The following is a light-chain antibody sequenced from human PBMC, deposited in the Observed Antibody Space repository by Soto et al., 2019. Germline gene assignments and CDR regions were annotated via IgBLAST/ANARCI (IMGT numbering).Light chain of an antibody. V-gene: IGLV1-44*01. CDR3: AAWDDSLNGVV. CDR2: NNN. J-gene: IGLJ3*02. CDR1: SSNIGSTT. Sequence: QSVLTQPPSASGTPGQRVTIACSGSSSNIGSTTVKWYQQLPGTAPKLLIYNNNQQPSEVPDRFSGSKSGTSASLAISGLQSEDEADYYCAAWDDSLNGVVFGGGTSSPS.